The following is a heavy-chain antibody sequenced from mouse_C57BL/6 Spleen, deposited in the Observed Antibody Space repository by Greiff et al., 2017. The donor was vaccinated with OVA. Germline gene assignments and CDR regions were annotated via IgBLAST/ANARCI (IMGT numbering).Heavy chain of an antibody. CDR1: GFTFSDYY. Sequence: EVKLMESGGGLVQPGGSLKLSCAASGFTFSDYYMYWVRQTPEKRLEWVAYISNGGGSTYYPDTVKGRFTISRDNAKNTLYLQMSRLKSEDTAMYYCARRGFYDYDEAWFAYWGQGTLVTVSA. J-gene: IGHJ3*01. CDR3: ARRGFYDYDEAWFAY. V-gene: IGHV5-12*01. CDR2: ISNGGGST. D-gene: IGHD2-4*01.